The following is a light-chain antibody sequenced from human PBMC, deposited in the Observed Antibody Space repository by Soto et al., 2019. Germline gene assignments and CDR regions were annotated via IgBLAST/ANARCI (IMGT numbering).Light chain of an antibody. CDR3: QQYYPPPWT. V-gene: IGKV4-1*01. CDR1: QSVLYSSNNKNY. J-gene: IGKJ1*01. CDR2: WAS. Sequence: DIVMTQSPDSLAVSLGERATINCKSSQSVLYSSNNKNYLAWYQQKSGQPPKLLIYWASTRESGVPDRFSGSGSGADFTLTISSLQAEDVAGDYCQQYYPPPWTFGQGPKVEIK.